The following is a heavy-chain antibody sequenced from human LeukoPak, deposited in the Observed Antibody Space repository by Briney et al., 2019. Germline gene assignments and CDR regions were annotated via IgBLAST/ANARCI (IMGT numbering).Heavy chain of an antibody. CDR3: ARNPSQTYYYDSSGLDAFDI. CDR1: GYSFTSYW. V-gene: IGHV5-51*01. J-gene: IGHJ3*02. CDR2: IYPVDSDT. Sequence: GESLKISCKGSGYSFTSYWIGWVRQMPGKGLEWMGIIYPVDSDTRYSPSFQGQVTISADKSISTAYLQWSSLKASDTAMYYCARNPSQTYYYDSSGLDAFDIWGQGTMVTVSS. D-gene: IGHD3-22*01.